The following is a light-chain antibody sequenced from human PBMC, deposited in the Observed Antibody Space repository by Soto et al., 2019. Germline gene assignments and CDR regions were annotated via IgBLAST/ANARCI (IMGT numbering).Light chain of an antibody. J-gene: IGLJ1*01. V-gene: IGLV2-14*01. Sequence: QSVLTQAASVSGSPGQSITISCTGTSSDVGGYNYVFWYQQHPGKAPKLMIYDVSNRPSGVSNRFSGSKSGNTASLTISGLQAEDEADYYCSSYTTSSTPFYVFGTGTKVTV. CDR2: DVS. CDR3: SSYTTSSTPFYV. CDR1: SSDVGGYNY.